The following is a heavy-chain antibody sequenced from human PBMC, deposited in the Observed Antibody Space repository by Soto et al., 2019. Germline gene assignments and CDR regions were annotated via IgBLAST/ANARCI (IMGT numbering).Heavy chain of an antibody. D-gene: IGHD5-18*01. J-gene: IGHJ4*02. CDR3: ARGLNGYLHYFDY. CDR1: GYTFTSYA. Sequence: GASVKVSCKASGYTFTSYAMHWVRQAPGQRLEWMGWINAGNGNTKYSQKFQGRVTITRDTSASTAYMELSSLRSEGTAVYYCARGLNGYLHYFDYWGQGTPVTVS. V-gene: IGHV1-3*01. CDR2: INAGNGNT.